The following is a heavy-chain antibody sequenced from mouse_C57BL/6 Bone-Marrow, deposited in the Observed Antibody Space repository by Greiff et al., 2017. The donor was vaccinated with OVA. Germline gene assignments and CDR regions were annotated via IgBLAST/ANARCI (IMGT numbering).Heavy chain of an antibody. J-gene: IGHJ3*01. CDR2: FYPGSGSI. CDR3: ARHEDLLEYPWFAY. Sequence: LMKPGASVKLSCKASVYTFTEYTIHWVKQRSGQGLEWIGWFYPGSGSIKYNEKFKDKATLTADKSSSTVYMELSRLTSEDSAVYFCARHEDLLEYPWFAYWGQGTLVTVSA. CDR1: VYTFTEYT. V-gene: IGHV1-62-2*01. D-gene: IGHD5-1*01.